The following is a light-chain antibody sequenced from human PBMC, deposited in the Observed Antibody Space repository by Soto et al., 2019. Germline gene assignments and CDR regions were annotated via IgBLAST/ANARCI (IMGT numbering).Light chain of an antibody. V-gene: IGKV3-20*01. J-gene: IGKJ1*01. Sequence: EIVVTQAPGTLSLSPGERATLSCRASQSVSSSYLAWYQQKPGQAPRLLIYGASSRATGIPDRLSGSGSGTDFTLTISRLEPEDFAVYYCQQYGSSQSFGQGTKVEIK. CDR1: QSVSSSY. CDR3: QQYGSSQS. CDR2: GAS.